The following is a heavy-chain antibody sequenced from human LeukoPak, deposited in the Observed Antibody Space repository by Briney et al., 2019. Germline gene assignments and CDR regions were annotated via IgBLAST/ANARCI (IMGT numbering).Heavy chain of an antibody. CDR3: ARAYYDSSGYYYEYYFDY. CDR1: GYTFSGYY. D-gene: IGHD3-22*01. J-gene: IGHJ4*02. V-gene: IGHV1-2*02. Sequence: ASVKVSCKTSGYTFSGYYMHWVRQAPGQGLEWMGWINPNSGDTRYAQKFHGRVTMTRDTSISTAYMELSWLRSDDTAVYYCARAYYDSSGYYYEYYFDYWGQGTLVTVSS. CDR2: INPNSGDT.